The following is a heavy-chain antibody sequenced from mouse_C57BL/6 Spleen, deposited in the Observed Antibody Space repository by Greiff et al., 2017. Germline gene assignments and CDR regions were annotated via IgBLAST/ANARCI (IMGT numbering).Heavy chain of an antibody. J-gene: IGHJ2*01. D-gene: IGHD6-1*01. V-gene: IGHV1-42*01. CDR3: ARRASVYYFDY. CDR2: INPSTGGT. Sequence: EVQRVESGPELVKPGASVKISCKASGYSFTGYYMNWVKQSPEKSLEWIGEINPSTGGTTYNQKFKAKATLTVDKSSSTAYMQLKSLTSEDSAVYYCARRASVYYFDYWGQGTTLTVSS. CDR1: GYSFTGYY.